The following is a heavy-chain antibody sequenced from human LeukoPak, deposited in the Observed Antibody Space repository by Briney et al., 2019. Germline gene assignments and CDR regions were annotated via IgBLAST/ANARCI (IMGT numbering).Heavy chain of an antibody. V-gene: IGHV3-23*01. Sequence: SGGSLRLSCAASGFTFSSYAMSWVRQAPGKGLEWVSAIGDSGSSTYYADSVKGRFTISRDNSKNTIYPQMNSLRAEDTAVYYCAKLPPRVVPAANYYFDYWGQGTLVTVSS. CDR3: AKLPPRVVPAANYYFDY. CDR1: GFTFSSYA. CDR2: IGDSGSST. D-gene: IGHD2-2*01. J-gene: IGHJ4*02.